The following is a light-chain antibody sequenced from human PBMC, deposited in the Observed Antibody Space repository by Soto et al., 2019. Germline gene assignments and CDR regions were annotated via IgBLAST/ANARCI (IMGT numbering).Light chain of an antibody. CDR2: EVS. CDR3: SSYTTSSTLV. Sequence: QSVLTQPASVSGSPGQSITISCTGTNNDVGGYNYVSWYQQHPGKAPKLMIYEVSNRPSGVSNRFSGSKSGNTASLTISGLQAEDEADYYCSSYTTSSTLVFGGGTKVTVL. J-gene: IGLJ3*02. CDR1: NNDVGGYNY. V-gene: IGLV2-14*01.